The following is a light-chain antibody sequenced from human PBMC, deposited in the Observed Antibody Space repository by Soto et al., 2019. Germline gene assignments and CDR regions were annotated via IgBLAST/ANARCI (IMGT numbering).Light chain of an antibody. CDR1: SSNIGAGSD. J-gene: IGLJ2*01. CDR3: PTYDVSLSAGI. CDR2: GNS. Sequence: QSVLTQPPSVSGAPGQRVTISCTGTSSNIGAGSDVHWYQQLPGTAPRLLIYGNSNRASGVPDRFSDSKSGTSASLDISGLQAEDESHYYRPTYDVSLSAGIFGGGTKLTVL. V-gene: IGLV1-40*01.